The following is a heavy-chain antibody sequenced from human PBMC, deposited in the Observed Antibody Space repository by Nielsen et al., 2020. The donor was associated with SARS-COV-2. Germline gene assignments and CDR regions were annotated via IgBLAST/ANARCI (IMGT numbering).Heavy chain of an antibody. Sequence: SETLSLTCTVSGGSISSGGYYWSWIRQHPGKGLEWIGYIYYSGSTYYNPSLKSRVTISVDTSKNQFSLKLSSVTAADTAVYYCARSDSSSYSSWGQGTLVTVSS. J-gene: IGHJ4*02. V-gene: IGHV4-31*03. CDR1: GGSISSGGYY. CDR2: IYYSGST. D-gene: IGHD6-6*01. CDR3: ARSDSSSYSS.